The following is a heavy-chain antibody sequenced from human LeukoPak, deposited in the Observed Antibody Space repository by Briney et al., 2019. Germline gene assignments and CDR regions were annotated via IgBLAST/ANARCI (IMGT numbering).Heavy chain of an antibody. CDR3: ARAPEALTTTVTTVDY. D-gene: IGHD4-17*01. Sequence: GGSLRLSCAASGFTFSSYSMNWVRQAPGKGLEWVSSISSSSSYIYYADSVKGRFTISRDNAKNSLYLQMNSLRAEDTAVYYCARAPEALTTTVTTVDYWGQGTLVAVSS. J-gene: IGHJ4*02. CDR2: ISSSSSYI. V-gene: IGHV3-21*01. CDR1: GFTFSSYS.